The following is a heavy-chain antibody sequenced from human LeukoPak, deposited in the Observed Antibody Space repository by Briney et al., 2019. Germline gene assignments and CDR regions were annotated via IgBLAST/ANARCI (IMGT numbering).Heavy chain of an antibody. D-gene: IGHD5-12*01. CDR1: GFPFSGYW. J-gene: IGHJ4*02. V-gene: IGHV3-7*01. Sequence: PGGSLRLSCVASGFPFSGYWMDWVRQAPGKGMEWVANIKEDGSVKYYADSVKGRFTISRDNSKNTLYLQMNSLRAEDTAVYYCAKDYRGYGDYFDYWGQGTLVTVSS. CDR2: IKEDGSVK. CDR3: AKDYRGYGDYFDY.